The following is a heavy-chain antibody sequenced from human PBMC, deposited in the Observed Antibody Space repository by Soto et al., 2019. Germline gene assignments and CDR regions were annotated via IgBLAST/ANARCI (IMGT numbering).Heavy chain of an antibody. D-gene: IGHD5-18*01. CDR1: GYSFTSYW. V-gene: IGHV5-10-1*01. Sequence: GESLKISCNGSGYSFTSYWSSWVRQMPGKGLEWMGRIDPSDSYTNYSPSFQGHVTISADKSISTAYLQWSSLKASDTAMYYCAIRYSYGVYGMDVWGQGTTVTVSS. CDR3: AIRYSYGVYGMDV. J-gene: IGHJ6*02. CDR2: IDPSDSYT.